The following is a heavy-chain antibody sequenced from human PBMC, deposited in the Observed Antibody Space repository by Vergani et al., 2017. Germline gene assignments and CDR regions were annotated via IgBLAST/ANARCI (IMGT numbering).Heavy chain of an antibody. D-gene: IGHD4-17*01. CDR1: GFTFDDYA. CDR2: ISWNSGST. J-gene: IGHJ4*02. CDR3: AKGSSPFVHDYGDYVDY. V-gene: IGHV3-9*01. Sequence: EVQLVESGGGLVQPGRSLRLSCAASGFTFDDYAMHWVRQAPGKGLEWVSGISWNSGSTGYADSVKGRFTISRDNAKNSLYLQMNSLRAEDTALYYCAKGSSPFVHDYGDYVDYWGQGTLVTVSS.